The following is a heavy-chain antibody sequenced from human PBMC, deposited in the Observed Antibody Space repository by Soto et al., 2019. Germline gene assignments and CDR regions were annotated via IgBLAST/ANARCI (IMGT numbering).Heavy chain of an antibody. D-gene: IGHD2-2*01. CDR3: ARWTALLSSTSIHDAFDI. Sequence: ASVKVSCKASGYTFTSYYMHWVRQAPGQGLEWVGIINPSGGSTSYAQKFQGRVTMTRDTSTSTVYMELSSLRSEDTAVYYCARWTALLSSTSIHDAFDIWGQGTMVTVSS. J-gene: IGHJ3*02. CDR1: GYTFTSYY. V-gene: IGHV1-46*03. CDR2: INPSGGST.